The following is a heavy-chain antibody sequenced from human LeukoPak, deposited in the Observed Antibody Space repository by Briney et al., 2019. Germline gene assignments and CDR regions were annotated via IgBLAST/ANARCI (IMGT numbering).Heavy chain of an antibody. CDR3: ARYSSGWYSGGMDV. D-gene: IGHD6-19*01. CDR2: MNPNSGST. V-gene: IGHV1-8*01. Sequence: GASVKVSCKASGYTFTSYDINWVRQATGQGLEWMGWMNPNSGSTGYAQKFQGRVTMTRNTSISTAYMELSSLRSEDTAVYYCARYSSGWYSGGMDVWGQGTTVTVSS. J-gene: IGHJ6*02. CDR1: GYTFTSYD.